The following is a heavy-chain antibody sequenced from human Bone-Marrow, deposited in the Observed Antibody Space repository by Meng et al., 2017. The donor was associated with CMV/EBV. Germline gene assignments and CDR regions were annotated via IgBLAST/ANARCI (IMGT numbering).Heavy chain of an antibody. Sequence: GESLKISCAASGFTFRNYEMNWVRQAPGKGLEWVSVIYSGGSTYYAASVKGRFTISRDNSKNTLYLQMNSLRAEDTAVYYCAREGWYCSSWYSDYYYYGMDVWGQGTTVTVSS. V-gene: IGHV3-53*01. CDR3: AREGWYCSSWYSDYYYYGMDV. CDR1: GFTFRNYE. CDR2: IYSGGST. D-gene: IGHD6-13*01. J-gene: IGHJ6*02.